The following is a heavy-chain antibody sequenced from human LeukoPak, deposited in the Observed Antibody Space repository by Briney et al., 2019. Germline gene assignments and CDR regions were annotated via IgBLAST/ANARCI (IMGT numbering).Heavy chain of an antibody. CDR1: GFTFGSYG. CDR3: ARDKSRYGSGSFDY. D-gene: IGHD3-10*01. CDR2: IWYDGSNK. Sequence: GRSLRLSCAASGFTFGSYGMHWVRQAPGKGLEWVAVIWYDGSNKYYADSVKGRFTISRDNSKNTLYLQMNSLRAEDTAVYYCARDKSRYGSGSFDYWGQGTLVTVSS. V-gene: IGHV3-33*01. J-gene: IGHJ4*02.